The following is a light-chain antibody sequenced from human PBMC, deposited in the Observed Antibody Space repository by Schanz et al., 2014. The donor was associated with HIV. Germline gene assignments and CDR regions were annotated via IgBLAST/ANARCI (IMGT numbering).Light chain of an antibody. Sequence: QSVLTQPPSVSGAPGQRVTISCTGSSSNIGAGFDVHWYQQLPGTAPKHLIFANSDRPSGVPDRVSGSRSGTSASLAISGLQSGDEADYYCAAWDDTLNGYVFGSGTKLTVL. CDR2: ANS. CDR3: AAWDDTLNGYV. CDR1: SSNIGAGFD. J-gene: IGLJ1*01. V-gene: IGLV1-40*01.